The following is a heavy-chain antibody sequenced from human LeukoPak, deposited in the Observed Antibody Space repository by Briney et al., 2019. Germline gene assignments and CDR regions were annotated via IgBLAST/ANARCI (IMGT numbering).Heavy chain of an antibody. CDR3: ARTRGMAPYYFDY. V-gene: IGHV4-59*01. D-gene: IGHD3-16*01. CDR2: IHYSGST. CDR1: GGSISSYY. J-gene: IGHJ4*02. Sequence: SETLSLTCTVSGGSISSYYWSWIRQPPGKGLEWIGYIHYSGSTTYNPSLKSRVTISVDTSKNQFSLKVSSVTAADTAVYYCARTRGMAPYYFDYWGQGTLVTVSS.